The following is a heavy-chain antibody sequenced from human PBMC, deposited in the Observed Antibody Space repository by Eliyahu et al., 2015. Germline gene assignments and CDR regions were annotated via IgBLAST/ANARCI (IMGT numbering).Heavy chain of an antibody. J-gene: IGHJ4*02. CDR3: ASGGSGYGQDYFDY. V-gene: IGHV3-30*01. D-gene: IGHD5-12*01. Sequence: GRFTISRDNSKNTLYLQMNSLRAEDTAVYYCASGGSGYGQDYFDYWGQGTLVTVSS.